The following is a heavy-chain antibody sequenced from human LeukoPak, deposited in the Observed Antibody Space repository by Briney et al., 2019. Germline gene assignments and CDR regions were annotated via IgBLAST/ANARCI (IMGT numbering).Heavy chain of an antibody. CDR3: ARPRIGDSEGYFDL. CDR1: GGSLSFYY. Sequence: SETLSLTCGVSGGSLSFYYWSWIRQSPGKGLEWIAEISQNGDSNYNMSLKSRVSISVDTSKNQLSLKLSSVTAADTAVYYCARPRIGDSEGYFDLWGRGTLVTVSS. CDR2: ISQNGDS. J-gene: IGHJ2*01. V-gene: IGHV4-34*01. D-gene: IGHD3-10*01.